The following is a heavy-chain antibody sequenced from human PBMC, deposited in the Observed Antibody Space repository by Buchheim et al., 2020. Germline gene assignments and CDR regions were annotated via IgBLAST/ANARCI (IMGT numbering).Heavy chain of an antibody. Sequence: QVQLVESGGGVVQPGRSLRLSCAASGFTFSSYAMHWVRQAPGKGLEWVVVISYDGSNKYYTDSVKGRFTISRDNSKNTLYVQMNSLRAEDTAVYYCARDLSGYSDYWGQGTL. CDR2: ISYDGSNK. J-gene: IGHJ4*02. CDR1: GFTFSSYA. V-gene: IGHV3-30-3*01. CDR3: ARDLSGYSDY. D-gene: IGHD5-18*01.